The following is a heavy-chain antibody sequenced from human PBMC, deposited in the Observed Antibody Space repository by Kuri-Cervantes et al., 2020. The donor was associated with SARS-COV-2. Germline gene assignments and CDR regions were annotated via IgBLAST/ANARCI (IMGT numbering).Heavy chain of an antibody. Sequence: GESLKISCAASGFTFSRYHMHWVRQAPGKGLEWVTVIWNDGSNKYYADSVKGRFTISRDNSKNTLYLQMNSLRAEDTAVYYCARGVEYYDYVWGSYRSWYFDYWGQGTLVTVSS. V-gene: IGHV3-33*01. J-gene: IGHJ4*02. CDR3: ARGVEYYDYVWGSYRSWYFDY. CDR1: GFTFSRYH. CDR2: IWNDGSNK. D-gene: IGHD3-16*02.